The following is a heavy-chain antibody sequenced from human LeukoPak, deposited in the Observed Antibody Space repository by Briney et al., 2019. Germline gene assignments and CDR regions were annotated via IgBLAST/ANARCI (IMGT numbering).Heavy chain of an antibody. J-gene: IGHJ6*02. CDR1: GGSISSYY. CDR2: IYYSGST. Sequence: KPSETLSLTSTVSGGSISSYYWSWIRQPPGKGLEWIGYIYYSGSTNYNPSLKSQVTISVDTSKNQFSLKLSSVTAADTAVYYCARDPYGMDVWGQGTTVTVSS. V-gene: IGHV4-59*01. CDR3: ARDPYGMDV.